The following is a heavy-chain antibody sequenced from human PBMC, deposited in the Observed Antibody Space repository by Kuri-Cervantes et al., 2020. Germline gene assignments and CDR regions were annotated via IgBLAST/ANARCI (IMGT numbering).Heavy chain of an antibody. Sequence: ASVKVSCKASGYTFTSYDINWVRQATGQGLEWMGIINPSGGSTSYAQKFQGRVTMTRDTSTSTVYMELSSLRSEDTAVYYCARDKGIAAAGTGYWGQGTLVTVSS. V-gene: IGHV1-46*01. CDR1: GYTFTSYD. J-gene: IGHJ4*02. D-gene: IGHD6-13*01. CDR3: ARDKGIAAAGTGY. CDR2: INPSGGST.